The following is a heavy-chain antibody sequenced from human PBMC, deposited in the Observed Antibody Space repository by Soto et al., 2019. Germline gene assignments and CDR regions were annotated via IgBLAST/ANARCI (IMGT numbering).Heavy chain of an antibody. CDR1: GFTFSSYA. D-gene: IGHD1-26*01. CDR3: ARDLYSGTYQSGAFDI. V-gene: IGHV3-23*01. Sequence: GGSLRLSCAASGFTFSSYAMSWVRQAPGKGLEWVSAISGSGGSTYYADSVKGRFTIFRDNSEDTVYLQMDSLRAEDTAVYFCARDLYSGTYQSGAFDIWGQGTMVTVSS. J-gene: IGHJ3*02. CDR2: ISGSGGST.